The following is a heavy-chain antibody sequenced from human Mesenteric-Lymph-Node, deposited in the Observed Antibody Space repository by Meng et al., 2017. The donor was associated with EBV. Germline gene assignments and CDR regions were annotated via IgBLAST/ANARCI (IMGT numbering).Heavy chain of an antibody. V-gene: IGHV4-61*01. D-gene: IGHD3-22*01. Sequence: QVRLQESWPRLVKPSETLSLTCTVSGGSVNSDQYYWSWIRQPPGKGLEWIGYVYNSENTNYNPSLKSRVTISVESSKNQFSLNLTSVTAADTAVYYCASVPTDYSHSRGEFDYWGQGTLVTVSS. J-gene: IGHJ4*02. CDR3: ASVPTDYSHSRGEFDY. CDR2: VYNSENT. CDR1: GGSVNSDQYY.